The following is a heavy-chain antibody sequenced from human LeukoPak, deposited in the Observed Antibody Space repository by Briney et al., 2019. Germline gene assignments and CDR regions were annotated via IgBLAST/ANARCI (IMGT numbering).Heavy chain of an antibody. D-gene: IGHD3-10*01. Sequence: GGSLRLSCAASGFTFSSYAMSWVRQAPGKGLEWVSAISGSGGSTYYADSVKGRYTISRDNPKNTLHLQKNSLRAEDTAVYYCAKDGLLGFGELLGYFDYWGEGTLVTVSS. CDR3: AKDGLLGFGELLGYFDY. V-gene: IGHV3-23*01. CDR1: GFTFSSYA. CDR2: ISGSGGST. J-gene: IGHJ4*02.